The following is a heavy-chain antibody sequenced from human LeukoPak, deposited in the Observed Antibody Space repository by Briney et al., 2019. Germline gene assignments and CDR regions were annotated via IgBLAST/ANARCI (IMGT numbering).Heavy chain of an antibody. J-gene: IGHJ6*02. D-gene: IGHD3-22*01. CDR3: ARGDYYYYDSSGYYQAMTYDYGMDV. CDR1: GYTFTSYA. V-gene: IGHV7-4-1*01. CDR2: INTNTGNP. Sequence: ASVKVSCKASGYTFTSYAMNWVRQAPGQGLEWMGWINTNTGNPTYAQGFTGRFVFSLDTSVSTAYLQICSLKAEDTAVYYCARGDYYYYDSSGYYQAMTYDYGMDVWGQGTTVTVSS.